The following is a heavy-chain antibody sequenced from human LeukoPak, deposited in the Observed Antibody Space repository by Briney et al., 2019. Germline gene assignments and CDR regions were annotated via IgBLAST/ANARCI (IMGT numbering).Heavy chain of an antibody. CDR2: ISYDGSNK. CDR3: ALYYDSSYDAFDI. V-gene: IGHV3-30*03. CDR1: GFTFSSYG. Sequence: GGSLRLSCAASGFTFSSYGMHWVRQAPGKGLESVAVISYDGSNKYYADSVKGRFTISRDNSKNTLYLQMNSLRAEDTAVYYCALYYDSSYDAFDIWGQGTMVTVSS. D-gene: IGHD3-22*01. J-gene: IGHJ3*02.